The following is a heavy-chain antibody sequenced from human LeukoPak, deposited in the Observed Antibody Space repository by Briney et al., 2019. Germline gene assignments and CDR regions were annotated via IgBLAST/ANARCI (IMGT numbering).Heavy chain of an antibody. Sequence: PGGSLRLSCAASGFTFSSYEMNWVRQAPGKGLEWVSYISSSGSTIYYADSVKGRFTISRDNAKNSLYLQMNSLRAEDTAVYYCARAIVEMATIPDYWGQGTLVTVSS. CDR2: ISSSGSTI. V-gene: IGHV3-48*03. CDR3: ARAIVEMATIPDY. CDR1: GFTFSSYE. D-gene: IGHD5-24*01. J-gene: IGHJ4*02.